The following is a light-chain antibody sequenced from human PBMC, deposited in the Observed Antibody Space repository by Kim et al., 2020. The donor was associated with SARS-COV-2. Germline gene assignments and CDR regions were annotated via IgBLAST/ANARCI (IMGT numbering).Light chain of an antibody. Sequence: VPPGHTASITCSGDKLGDKYACWYQQKPGQSPVLVIYQDSKRPSGIPERFSGSNSGNTATLTISGTQAMDEADYYCQAWDSSTVVFGGGTQLTVL. CDR3: QAWDSSTVV. CDR2: QDS. V-gene: IGLV3-1*01. J-gene: IGLJ2*01. CDR1: KLGDKY.